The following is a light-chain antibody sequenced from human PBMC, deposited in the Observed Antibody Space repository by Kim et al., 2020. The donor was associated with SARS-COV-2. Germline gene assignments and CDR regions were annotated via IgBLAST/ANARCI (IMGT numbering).Light chain of an antibody. J-gene: IGKJ4*01. CDR2: DAS. CDR3: HQNNDWPLT. CDR1: LSVGSN. Sequence: SPGERATLSGRASLSVGSNFAWNRQTPGQAPSLLIFDASARAAGIPARFSGSVSGTQFTLTISSLQSEDFAVYYCHQNNDWPLTFGGGTKVDIK. V-gene: IGKV3-15*01.